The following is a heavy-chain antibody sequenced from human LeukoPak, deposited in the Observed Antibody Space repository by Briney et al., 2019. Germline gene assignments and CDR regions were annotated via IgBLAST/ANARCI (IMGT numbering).Heavy chain of an antibody. CDR2: FSHSGST. Sequence: SETLSLTCAVYGGSFSGYYWSWIRQPPGKGLEWIGEFSHSGSTNYNPSLKSRVTISVDTSKNQFSLKLSSVTAADTAVYYCARVGLRFLALYNWFDPWGQGTLVTVSS. J-gene: IGHJ5*02. CDR1: GGSFSGYY. D-gene: IGHD3-3*01. V-gene: IGHV4-34*01. CDR3: ARVGLRFLALYNWFDP.